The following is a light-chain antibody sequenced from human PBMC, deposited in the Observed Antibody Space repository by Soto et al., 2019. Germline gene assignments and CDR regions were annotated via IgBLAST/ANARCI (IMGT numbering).Light chain of an antibody. J-gene: IGKJ4*01. Sequence: DIQLTQSPSFLSASVGDRVTITCRASQGISSYLAWYQQKPGKAPKLLIYAASTLQSGVPSRFSGSGSGTEFTLAISSMQPEDFATHSCHQHHSYPLTVGGGIKVEIK. CDR1: QGISSY. V-gene: IGKV1-9*01. CDR3: HQHHSYPLT. CDR2: AAS.